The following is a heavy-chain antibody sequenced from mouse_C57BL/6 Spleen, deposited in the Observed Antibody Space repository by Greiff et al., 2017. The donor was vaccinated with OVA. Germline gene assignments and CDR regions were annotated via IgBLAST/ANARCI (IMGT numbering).Heavy chain of an antibody. CDR1: GYTFTSYW. D-gene: IGHD2-1*01. V-gene: IGHV1-55*01. Sequence: QVQLQQPGAELVKPGASVKMSCKASGYTFTSYWITWVKQRPGQGLEWIGDIYPGSGSTKYNEKFKSKATLTVDTSSSTAYMQLSSLTSEDSAVYYCAREGHGNYVWFAYWGQGTLVTVSA. CDR2: IYPGSGST. CDR3: AREGHGNYVWFAY. J-gene: IGHJ3*01.